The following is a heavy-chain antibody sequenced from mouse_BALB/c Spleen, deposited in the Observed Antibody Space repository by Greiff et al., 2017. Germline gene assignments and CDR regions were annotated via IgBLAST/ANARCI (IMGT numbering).Heavy chain of an antibody. CDR3: ARGNPEYFDY. Sequence: EVKRVESGGGLVKPGGSLKLSCAASGFAFSSYDMSWVRQTPEKRLEWVAYISSGGGSTYYPDTVKGRFTISRDNAKNTLYLQMSSLKSEDTAMYYCARGNPEYFDYWGQGTTLTVSS. J-gene: IGHJ2*01. D-gene: IGHD2-1*01. CDR2: ISSGGGST. V-gene: IGHV5-12-1*01. CDR1: GFAFSSYD.